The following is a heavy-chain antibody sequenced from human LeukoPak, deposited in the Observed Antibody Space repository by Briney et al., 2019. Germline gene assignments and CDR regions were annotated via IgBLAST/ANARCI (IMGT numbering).Heavy chain of an antibody. CDR3: ARDFCSGGSCYPDAFDI. CDR1: GFTFSSYA. D-gene: IGHD2-15*01. CDR2: ISSNGGST. Sequence: GGSLRPSCAASGFTFSSYAMHWVRQAPGKGLEYVSAISSNGGSTYYASSVKGRFTISRDNSKNTLYLQMNSLRAEDTAVYYCARDFCSGGSCYPDAFDIWGQGTMVTVSS. J-gene: IGHJ3*02. V-gene: IGHV3-64*01.